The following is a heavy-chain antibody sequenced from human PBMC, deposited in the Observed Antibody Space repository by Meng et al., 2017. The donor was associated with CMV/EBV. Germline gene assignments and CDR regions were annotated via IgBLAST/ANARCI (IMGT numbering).Heavy chain of an antibody. D-gene: IGHD6-6*01. V-gene: IGHV3-23*01. J-gene: IGHJ4*02. Sequence: GESLKISCAASEFTFSSYAMNWVRQAPGKGLEWVSIISDSGGITYYADSVEGRFTISRDNSKNTLYLQMNSLRAEDTAVYYCAKDPSFEYSSSFDYWGQGTLVTV. CDR3: AKDPSFEYSSSFDY. CDR1: EFTFSSYA. CDR2: ISDSGGIT.